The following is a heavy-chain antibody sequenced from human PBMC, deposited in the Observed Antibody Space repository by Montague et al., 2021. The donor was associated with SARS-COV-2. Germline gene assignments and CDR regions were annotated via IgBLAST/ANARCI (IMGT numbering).Heavy chain of an antibody. J-gene: IGHJ4*02. CDR1: GGSISSYY. Sequence: SETLSLTCTVSGGSISSYYWSWIRQPPGEGLEWIGYIYYSGSTNXNPSLKCPVTISVDTSKNQFSLKLSSVTAADTAVYYCARQYIGYNRRFDYWGQGALVTVSP. CDR2: IYYSGST. D-gene: IGHD5-12*01. V-gene: IGHV4-59*08. CDR3: ARQYIGYNRRFDY.